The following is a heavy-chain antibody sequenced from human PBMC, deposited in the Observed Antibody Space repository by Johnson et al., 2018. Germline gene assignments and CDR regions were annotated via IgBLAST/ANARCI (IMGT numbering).Heavy chain of an antibody. CDR2: MYSGVSM. J-gene: IGHJ3*01. Sequence: VQLVESGGGWVQPGGSLRLSCAASGFPVRSNYMTWIRPAPGKGLEWVSVMYSGVSMYSADSVPGRFPISRDNSKHTLYLQMNTLRPEDKAVYYCATSLVVPVGSFDFWGQVTMVTVSS. D-gene: IGHD3-22*01. V-gene: IGHV3-66*02. CDR1: GFPVRSNY. CDR3: ATSLVVPVGSFDF.